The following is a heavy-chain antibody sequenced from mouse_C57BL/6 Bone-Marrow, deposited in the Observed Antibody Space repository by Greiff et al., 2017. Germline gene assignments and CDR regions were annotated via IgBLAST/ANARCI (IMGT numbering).Heavy chain of an antibody. CDR3: TRSRAW. Sequence: QVQLQQSGAELVRPGASVTLSCKASGYTFTDYEMHWVKQTPVPGLEWIGAIDPETGGTAYNQKFKGKAILTADKSSSTAYMELRSLTSEDSAVYYCTRSRAWWGQGTLVTVSA. J-gene: IGHJ3*02. CDR1: GYTFTDYE. CDR2: IDPETGGT. D-gene: IGHD3-1*01. V-gene: IGHV1-15*01.